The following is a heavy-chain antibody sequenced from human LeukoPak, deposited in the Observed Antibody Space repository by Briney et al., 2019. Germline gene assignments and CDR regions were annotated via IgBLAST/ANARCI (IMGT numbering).Heavy chain of an antibody. CDR1: GFTFSDYY. V-gene: IGHV3-11*04. Sequence: PGGSLRLSCAASGFTFSDYYMSWIRQAPGKGLEWVSYISSSGSTIYYADSAKGRFTISRDNAKNSLYLQMNSLRAEDTAVYCCARAKSSSWYSPDYWGQGTLVTVSS. CDR2: ISSSGSTI. CDR3: ARAKSSSWYSPDY. J-gene: IGHJ4*02. D-gene: IGHD6-13*01.